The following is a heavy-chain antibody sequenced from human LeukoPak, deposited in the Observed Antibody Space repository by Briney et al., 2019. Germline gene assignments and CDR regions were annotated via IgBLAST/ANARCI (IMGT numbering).Heavy chain of an antibody. V-gene: IGHV3-30*02. CDR3: AKLVRGLYYYGSGSSRVFDY. CDR2: IRYDGSNK. CDR1: GFTFSSYG. D-gene: IGHD3-10*01. J-gene: IGHJ4*02. Sequence: GGSLRLSCAASGFTFSSYGMHWVRQAPGKGLEWVAFIRYDGSNKYYADSVKGRFTISRDNSKNTLYLQMNSLRAEDTAVYYCAKLVRGLYYYGSGSSRVFDYWGQGTLVTVSS.